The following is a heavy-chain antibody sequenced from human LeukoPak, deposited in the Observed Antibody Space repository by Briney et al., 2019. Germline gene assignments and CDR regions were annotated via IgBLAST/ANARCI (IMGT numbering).Heavy chain of an antibody. V-gene: IGHV3-21*01. CDR2: ISSSSSYI. J-gene: IGHJ4*02. CDR3: ARFSGSYGKYYFDY. CDR1: GFTFSSYS. Sequence: GGSLRLSCAASGFTFSSYSMNWVRQAPGKGLEWVSSISSSSSYIYYADSVKGRFTISRDNAKNTLYLQMNSLRAEDTAVYYCARFSGSYGKYYFDYWGQGTLVTVSS. D-gene: IGHD1-26*01.